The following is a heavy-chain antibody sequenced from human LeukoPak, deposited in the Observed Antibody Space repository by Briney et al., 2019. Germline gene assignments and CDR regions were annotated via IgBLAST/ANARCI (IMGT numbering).Heavy chain of an antibody. Sequence: GGSLRLSCAASGFTFSSYWMSWVRQAPGKGLEWVANIKQDGSEKYYVDSVKGRFTISRDNAKNSLYLQINSLRAEDTAVYYCARSSYSSSSSVWGQGTMVTVSS. J-gene: IGHJ3*01. V-gene: IGHV3-7*03. CDR1: GFTFSSYW. D-gene: IGHD6-6*01. CDR3: ARSSYSSSSSV. CDR2: IKQDGSEK.